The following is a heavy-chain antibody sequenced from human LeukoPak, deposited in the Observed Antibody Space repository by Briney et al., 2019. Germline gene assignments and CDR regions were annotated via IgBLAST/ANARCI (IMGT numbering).Heavy chain of an antibody. D-gene: IGHD3-3*01. CDR2: ISARGGST. V-gene: IGHV3-23*01. CDR3: ARLPGGSGYSDTYRFDY. Sequence: GGPLSLPCAPSGLTYSIYAMTWLRQAPGKGLEWVSAISARGGSTLHADSAKGRLTISRDNSKNTVSLQMNSQRAEDTAVYYCARLPGGSGYSDTYRFDYWGEGTLVTVSS. J-gene: IGHJ4*02. CDR1: GLTYSIYA.